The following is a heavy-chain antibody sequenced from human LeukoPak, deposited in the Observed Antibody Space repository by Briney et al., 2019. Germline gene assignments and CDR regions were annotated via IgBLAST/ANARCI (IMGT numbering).Heavy chain of an antibody. CDR1: VYTFTSYY. CDR2: SNPSGGST. Sequence: ASVRVSCKASVYTFTSYYMHWVRQAPGQGLEWGGVSNPSGGSTSYAQKFQGRVPMTRDTSTSTVYMELRSPRSEDTAVYYCARGRGSPDPYYYYRMDVWGQGTTVTVSS. V-gene: IGHV1-46*01. J-gene: IGHJ6*02. D-gene: IGHD1-26*01. CDR3: ARGRGSPDPYYYYRMDV.